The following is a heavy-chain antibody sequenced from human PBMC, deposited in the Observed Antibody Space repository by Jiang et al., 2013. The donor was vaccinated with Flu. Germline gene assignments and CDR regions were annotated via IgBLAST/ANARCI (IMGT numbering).Heavy chain of an antibody. CDR3: ARPRARGYNVPGSLDAFDV. Sequence: PGLVKTSETLSLTCSVSGGSISSYSYYWGWIRQTPGKGLEWIGSIYWSGSTYYNPSLESRVALSADTSKNQFSLKLSFVTAADTAVYYCARPRARGYNVPGSLDAFDVWGPGTMVTVSS. J-gene: IGHJ3*01. CDR1: GGSISSYSYY. V-gene: IGHV4-39*07. CDR2: IYWSGST. D-gene: IGHD5-24*01.